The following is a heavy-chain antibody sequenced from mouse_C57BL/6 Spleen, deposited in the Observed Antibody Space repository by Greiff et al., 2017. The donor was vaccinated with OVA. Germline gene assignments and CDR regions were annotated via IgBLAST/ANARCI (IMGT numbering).Heavy chain of an antibody. J-gene: IGHJ3*01. CDR2: IDPSDSYT. CDR1: GYTFTSYW. V-gene: IGHV1-69*01. CDR3: ARGGNYRCAY. Sequence: QVQLQQPGAELVMPGASVKLSCKASGYTFTSYWMHWVKQRPGQGLEWIGEIDPSDSYTNYNQKFTGKSTLTVDKSSSTAYVQLSSLTSEDSAVYYCARGGNYRCAYWGQGTLVTVSA. D-gene: IGHD2-1*01.